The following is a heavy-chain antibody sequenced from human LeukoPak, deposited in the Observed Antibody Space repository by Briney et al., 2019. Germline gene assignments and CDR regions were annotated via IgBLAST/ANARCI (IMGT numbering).Heavy chain of an antibody. J-gene: IGHJ4*02. D-gene: IGHD3-22*01. CDR3: NTYYYDSTSDLGY. CDR2: IKGKIDGGTT. Sequence: PGGSLRLSCAASGFTFSSYSMNWVRQPPGKGLEWVGHIKGKIDGGTTDYAAPVKGRFTISRDDSTNTQYLQMNSLKTEDTAIYYCNTYYYDSTSDLGYWGQGTLVTVSS. V-gene: IGHV3-15*01. CDR1: GFTFSSYS.